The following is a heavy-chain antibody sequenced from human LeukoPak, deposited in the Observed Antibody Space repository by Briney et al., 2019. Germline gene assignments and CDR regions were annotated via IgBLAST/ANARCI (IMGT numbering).Heavy chain of an antibody. Sequence: SSETLSLTCAVYGGSFSGYYWSWIRQPPGKGLEWIGYIYYSGSTNYNPSLKSRVAISVDTSKNQVSLRLSSVTAADTAVYYCARGGSIVGATPHDAFDIWGQGTVVTVS. V-gene: IGHV4-59*01. CDR2: IYYSGST. D-gene: IGHD1-26*01. J-gene: IGHJ3*02. CDR3: ARGGSIVGATPHDAFDI. CDR1: GGSFSGYY.